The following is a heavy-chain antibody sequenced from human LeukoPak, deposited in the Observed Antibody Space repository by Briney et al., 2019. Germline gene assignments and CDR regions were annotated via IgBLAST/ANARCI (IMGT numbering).Heavy chain of an antibody. D-gene: IGHD4-17*01. CDR2: ISSSSTI. CDR1: GFTFSSYS. J-gene: IGHJ4*02. CDR3: ARDQYGAYAIDY. V-gene: IGHV3-48*02. Sequence: TGGSLRLSCAASGFTFSSYSMNWVRQAPGKGLEWVSYISSSSTIYYANSVKGRFTMSRDNAKNSLYLQMNSLRDEDTAVYYCARDQYGAYAIDYWGQGTLVTVSS.